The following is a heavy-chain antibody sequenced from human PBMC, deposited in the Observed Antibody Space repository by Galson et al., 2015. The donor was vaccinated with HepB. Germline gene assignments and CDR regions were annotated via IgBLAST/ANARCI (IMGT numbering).Heavy chain of an antibody. D-gene: IGHD2-15*01. J-gene: IGHJ3*02. CDR3: ARDGGITPDAFDI. Sequence: SVKVSCKASGYTFASYGISWVRQAPGQGPEWMGWISSYNGNTNYAQKFQGRLTMTTDTFTTTAYMELRSLRSDDTAVYFCARDGGITPDAFDIWGQGTMVTVSS. V-gene: IGHV1-18*01. CDR2: ISSYNGNT. CDR1: GYTFASYG.